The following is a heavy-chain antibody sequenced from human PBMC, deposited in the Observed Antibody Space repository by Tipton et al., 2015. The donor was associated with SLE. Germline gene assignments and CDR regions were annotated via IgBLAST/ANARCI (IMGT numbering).Heavy chain of an antibody. CDR2: IYYSGST. D-gene: IGHD1-26*01. CDR1: GYSFTSYW. V-gene: IGHV4-59*12. J-gene: IGHJ4*02. Sequence: QVQLVQSGAEVKKPGESLKISCKGSGYSFTSYWIGWVRQMPGKGLEWMGYIYYSGSTNYNPSLKSRVTISVDTSKNQFSLKLSSVTAADTAVYYCARDNPWDYSGGRLFDYWGQGTLVTVSS. CDR3: ARDNPWDYSGGRLFDY.